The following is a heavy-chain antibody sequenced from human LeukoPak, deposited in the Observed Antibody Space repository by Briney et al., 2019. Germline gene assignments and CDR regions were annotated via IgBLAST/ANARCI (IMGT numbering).Heavy chain of an antibody. CDR3: ARQSMTGNERGDDAFDI. V-gene: IGHV1-18*01. CDR2: ISAHNGNT. CDR1: GYTFSRYG. J-gene: IGHJ3*02. D-gene: IGHD3-9*01. Sequence: ASVKVSCKASGYTFSRYGISWVRQAPEQGLEWMGWISAHNGNTNYAQKFQGRVAMTTDTSTSTAYMELRSLRSDDTAVYYCARQSMTGNERGDDAFDIWGQGTMVTVSS.